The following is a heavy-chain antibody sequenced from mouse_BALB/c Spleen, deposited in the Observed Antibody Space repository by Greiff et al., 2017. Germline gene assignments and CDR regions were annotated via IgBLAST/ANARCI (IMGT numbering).Heavy chain of an antibody. CDR1: GFTFSSYG. CDR2: ISSGGSYT. Sequence: EVKLMESGGDLVKPGGSLKLSCAASGFTFSSYGMSWVRQTPDKRLEWVATISSGGSYTYYPDSVKGRFTISRDNAKNTLYLQMSSLKSEDTAMYYCARHSSGYAYWGQGTLGTVSA. D-gene: IGHD3-1*01. CDR3: ARHSSGYAY. J-gene: IGHJ3*01. V-gene: IGHV5-6*01.